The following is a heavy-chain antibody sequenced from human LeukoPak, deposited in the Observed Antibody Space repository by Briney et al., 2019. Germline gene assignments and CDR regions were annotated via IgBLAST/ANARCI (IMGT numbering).Heavy chain of an antibody. CDR3: AYSTSSGFDP. D-gene: IGHD6-6*01. V-gene: IGHV1-69*05. CDR1: GGTFSSYA. CDR2: IMVIFGTT. J-gene: IGHJ5*02. Sequence: SVRVSCKASGGTFSSYAITWVRQAPGQGLEWMGTIMVIFGTTNYAQKFQGRVTITTDESTSTAYMELSSLRSDDTVVYYCAYSTSSGFDPWGQGTLVIVSS.